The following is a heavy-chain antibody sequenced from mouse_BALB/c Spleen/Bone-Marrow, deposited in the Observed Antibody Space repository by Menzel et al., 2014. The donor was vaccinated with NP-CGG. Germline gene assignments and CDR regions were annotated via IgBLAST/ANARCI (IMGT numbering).Heavy chain of an antibody. CDR2: ISCYNGAT. Sequence: LVKTGASVKISCKASDYSFTDYYMHWVKQTHGRSLEWIGYISCYNGATSYNQEFKGKATFTVDTSSSTAYMQFSSLTSEDSAVYYCARSEGIYYYGSSYALDYRGQGTSVTVSS. J-gene: IGHJ4*01. V-gene: IGHV1S34*01. CDR1: DYSFTDYY. CDR3: ARSEGIYYYGSSYALDY. D-gene: IGHD1-1*01.